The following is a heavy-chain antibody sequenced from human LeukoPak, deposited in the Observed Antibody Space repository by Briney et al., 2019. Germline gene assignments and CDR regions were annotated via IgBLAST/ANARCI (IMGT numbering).Heavy chain of an antibody. J-gene: IGHJ4*02. Sequence: GGSLRLSCAASGFTFSSYEMNWVRQAPGKGLEWVSYISSSGSTIYYADSVKGRFTISRDNAKNSLYLQMNSLRAEDTAVYYCARLYDYVWGGQEHWGQGTLVTVSS. CDR3: ARLYDYVWGGQEH. CDR1: GFTFSSYE. D-gene: IGHD3-16*01. CDR2: ISSSGSTI. V-gene: IGHV3-48*03.